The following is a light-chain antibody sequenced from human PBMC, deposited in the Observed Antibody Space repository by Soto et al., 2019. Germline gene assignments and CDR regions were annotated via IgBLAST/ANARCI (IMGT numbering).Light chain of an antibody. V-gene: IGLV1-40*01. CDR3: QSYDSSLSGSAV. CDR1: SSNIGAGYD. Sequence: QSVLTQPPSVSGAPGQRVTISCTGSSSNIGAGYDVHWYQQLPGTAPKLLIYGNSNRPSGAPDRLSGSKSGTSASLAITGLQAEDEADYYCQSYDSSLSGSAVFGTGTKVTVL. J-gene: IGLJ1*01. CDR2: GNS.